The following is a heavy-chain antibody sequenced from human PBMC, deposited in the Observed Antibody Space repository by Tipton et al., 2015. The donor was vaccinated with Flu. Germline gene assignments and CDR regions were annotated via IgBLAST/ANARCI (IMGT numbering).Heavy chain of an antibody. CDR3: VRPPVVIDGFDI. CDR1: GYGFSNYY. CDR2: IYPSDSDT. D-gene: IGHD3-22*01. J-gene: IGHJ3*02. V-gene: IGHV5-51*03. Sequence: VQLVQSGAKLKQPGESLKISCKGSGYGFSNYYIDWVRQMPGKGLEWMGIIYPSDSDTRYSPSFQGQVTISVDKSISTAYLQWSSLKASDTAMYYCVRPPVVIDGFDIWGQGTMVSVSS.